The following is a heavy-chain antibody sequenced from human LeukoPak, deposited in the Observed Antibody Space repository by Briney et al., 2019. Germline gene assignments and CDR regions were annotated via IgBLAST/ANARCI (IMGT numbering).Heavy chain of an antibody. Sequence: SVKVSCKASGGTFISYAISWVRQAPGQGLEWMGGIIPIFGTANYAQKFQGRVTITADESTSTAYMELSNLRSDDTAVHYFARASYSSSGGDYWGQGTLVTVSS. CDR3: ARASYSSSGGDY. J-gene: IGHJ4*02. CDR1: GGTFISYA. V-gene: IGHV1-69*13. D-gene: IGHD6-6*01. CDR2: IIPIFGTA.